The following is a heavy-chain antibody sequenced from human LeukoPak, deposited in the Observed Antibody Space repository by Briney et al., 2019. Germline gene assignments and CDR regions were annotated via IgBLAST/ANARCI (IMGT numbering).Heavy chain of an antibody. CDR2: MNPNSGNT. Sequence: ASVKVSCKASGHTFTSYDINWVRQATGQGLEWMGWMNPNSGNTGYAQKFQGRVTITRNTSISTAYMELSSLRSEDTAVYYCAAEVRITGTTASDYWGQGTLVTVSS. V-gene: IGHV1-8*03. J-gene: IGHJ4*02. CDR3: AAEVRITGTTASDY. CDR1: GHTFTSYD. D-gene: IGHD1-7*01.